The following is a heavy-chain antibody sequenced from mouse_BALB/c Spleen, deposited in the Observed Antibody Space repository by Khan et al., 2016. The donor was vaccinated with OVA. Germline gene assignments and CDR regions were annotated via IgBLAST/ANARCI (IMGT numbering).Heavy chain of an antibody. J-gene: IGHJ2*01. V-gene: IGHV3-2*02. D-gene: IGHD1-2*01. CDR1: GYSITSGYG. Sequence: EVQLVESGPGLVKPSQSLSLTCTVTGYSITSGYGWNWIRQFPGNKLEWMGYISYSGSTNYNPSLKSRISITRDTSKNQFFLQLNSVTTEDIATYYCARTARTKNWGQGTTLTVSS. CDR2: ISYSGST. CDR3: ARTARTKN.